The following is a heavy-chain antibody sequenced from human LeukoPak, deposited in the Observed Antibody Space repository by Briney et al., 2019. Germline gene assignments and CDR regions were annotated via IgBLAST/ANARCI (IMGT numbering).Heavy chain of an antibody. CDR2: IWFDGSQQ. D-gene: IGHD1-26*01. J-gene: IGHJ5*02. CDR1: GYTFSNHG. CDR3: ARARGAYPNENCLDP. V-gene: IGHV3-33*01. Sequence: GGSLRLSCATSGYTFSNHGMHWVRQAPGKGLEWVAVIWFDGSQQYYADSVRGRFTISRDSSKNTVYLQMNGLRAEDTAVYYCARARGAYPNENCLDPWAREPWSPSPQ.